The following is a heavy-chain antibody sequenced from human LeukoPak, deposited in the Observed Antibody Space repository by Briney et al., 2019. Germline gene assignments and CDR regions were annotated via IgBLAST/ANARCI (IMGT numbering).Heavy chain of an antibody. CDR1: GFTFSNAW. CDR2: IKSKTDGGTT. D-gene: IGHD3-9*01. Sequence: GGSLRLSCAASGFTFSNAWMSWVRQAPGKGLEWVGRIKSKTDGGTTDYAAPVKGRFTISRDNAKNSLYLQMNSLRAEDTAVYYCARDILTGYTASNYMDVWGKGTTVTISS. V-gene: IGHV3-15*01. CDR3: ARDILTGYTASNYMDV. J-gene: IGHJ6*03.